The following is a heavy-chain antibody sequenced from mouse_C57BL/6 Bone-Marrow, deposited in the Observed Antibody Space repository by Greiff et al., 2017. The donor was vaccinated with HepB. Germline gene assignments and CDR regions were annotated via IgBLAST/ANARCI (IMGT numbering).Heavy chain of an antibody. V-gene: IGHV5-15*01. CDR3: ARYGNNYFDY. D-gene: IGHD2-1*01. Sequence: EVKLMESGGGLVQPGGSLKLSCAASGFTFSDYGMAWVRQAPRKGPEWVAFISNLAYSIYYADTVTGRFTISRENAKNTLYLEMSSLRSEDTAMYYCARYGNNYFDYWGQGTTLTVSS. J-gene: IGHJ2*01. CDR2: ISNLAYSI. CDR1: GFTFSDYG.